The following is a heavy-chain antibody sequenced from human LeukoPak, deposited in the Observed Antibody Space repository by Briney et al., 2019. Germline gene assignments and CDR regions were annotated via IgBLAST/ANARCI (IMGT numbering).Heavy chain of an antibody. Sequence: GGSLRLSCAASGFTLSSYWMHWVRQVPGKGLVWVSRINPDGSTTTYADSVKGRFTISRDNAKNTLYLQMNNLRAEDTAVYYCARVRVGAYDFEYWGQGTLVTVSS. V-gene: IGHV3-74*01. CDR1: GFTLSSYW. J-gene: IGHJ4*02. CDR2: INPDGSTT. CDR3: ARVRVGAYDFEY. D-gene: IGHD3-10*01.